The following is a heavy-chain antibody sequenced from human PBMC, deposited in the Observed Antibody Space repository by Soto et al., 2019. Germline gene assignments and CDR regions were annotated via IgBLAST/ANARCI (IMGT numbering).Heavy chain of an antibody. D-gene: IGHD3-10*01. Sequence: GESLKISCKGSGYSFTSYWIGWVRQMPGKGLEWMGIIYPGDSDTRYSPSFQGQVTISADKSISTAYLQWSSLKASDTAMYYCAGGGVLGVITLTRDYYGTDVWGQGTTVTVS. CDR1: GYSFTSYW. CDR2: IYPGDSDT. V-gene: IGHV5-51*01. J-gene: IGHJ6*02. CDR3: AGGGVLGVITLTRDYYGTDV.